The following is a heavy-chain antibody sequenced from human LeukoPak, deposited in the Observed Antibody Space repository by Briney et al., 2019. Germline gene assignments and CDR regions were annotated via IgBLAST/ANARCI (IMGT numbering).Heavy chain of an antibody. V-gene: IGHV3-30-3*01. CDR1: GFTFSSYA. CDR2: ISYDGSNK. Sequence: GGSLRLSCAASGFTFSSYAMSWVRQAPGKGLEWVAVISYDGSNKYYADSVKGRFTISRDNSKNTLYLQMNSLRAEDTAVYYCAREYYYDSSGYSNNWGQGTLVTVSS. D-gene: IGHD3-22*01. J-gene: IGHJ4*02. CDR3: AREYYYDSSGYSNN.